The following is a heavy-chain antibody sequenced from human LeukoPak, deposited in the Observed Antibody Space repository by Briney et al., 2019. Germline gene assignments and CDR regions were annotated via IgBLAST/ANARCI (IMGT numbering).Heavy chain of an antibody. CDR2: IYTSGST. D-gene: IGHD3-10*01. CDR1: GGSISSYY. J-gene: IGHJ4*02. CDR3: ARELLWFGESDEEKYYFDY. Sequence: SETLSLTCTVPGGSISSYYWSWIRQPAGKGLEWIWRIYTSGSTNYNPSLKSRVTMSVDTSKNQFSLKLSSVTAADTAVYYCARELLWFGESDEEKYYFDYWGQGTLVTVSS. V-gene: IGHV4-4*07.